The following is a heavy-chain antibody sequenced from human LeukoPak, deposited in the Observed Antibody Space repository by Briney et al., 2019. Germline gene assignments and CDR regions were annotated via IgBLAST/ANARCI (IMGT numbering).Heavy chain of an antibody. CDR3: ARNIVVVPAAPGIDY. V-gene: IGHV3-21*01. CDR1: GLTFSSYS. Sequence: GGSLRLSCAASGLTFSSYSMNWVRQAPGKGLEWVSSISSSSSYIYYADSVKGRFTISRDNAKNSLYLQMNSLRAEDTAVYYCARNIVVVPAAPGIDYWGQGTLVTVSS. CDR2: ISSSSSYI. J-gene: IGHJ4*02. D-gene: IGHD2-2*01.